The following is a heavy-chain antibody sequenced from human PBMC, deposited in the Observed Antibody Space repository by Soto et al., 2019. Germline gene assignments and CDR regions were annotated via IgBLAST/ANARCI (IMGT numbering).Heavy chain of an antibody. D-gene: IGHD3-9*01. V-gene: IGHV3-30*18. CDR1: GFTFSAYG. Sequence: QVPLVESGGGVVQPGRSLRLSCAASGFTFSAYGIHWVRQAPAKGLEWVAVISHDGRNKYYADSVKGRFAVSRDNSKKTLYLQMNSLRAEDTAVYYCVKEEYYDILTGSRGDAFDIWGQGTMVTVSS. CDR2: ISHDGRNK. CDR3: VKEEYYDILTGSRGDAFDI. J-gene: IGHJ3*02.